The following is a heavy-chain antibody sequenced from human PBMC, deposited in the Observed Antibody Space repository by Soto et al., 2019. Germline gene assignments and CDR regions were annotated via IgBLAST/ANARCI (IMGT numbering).Heavy chain of an antibody. CDR1: GGTFSSDA. V-gene: IGHV1-69*12. D-gene: IGHD1-1*01. J-gene: IGHJ6*02. CDR2: IIPIFGTA. CDR3: ARDRGEDWNGPYYFYVMDV. Sequence: QVQLVQSGAEVKKPGSSVKVSCKASGGTFSSDAISWVRQAPGQGLEWMGGIIPIFGTANYAQKFQGRVMITADESTITAYMELSSLRSEDTAVYYCARDRGEDWNGPYYFYVMDVWGQGTTVTVSS.